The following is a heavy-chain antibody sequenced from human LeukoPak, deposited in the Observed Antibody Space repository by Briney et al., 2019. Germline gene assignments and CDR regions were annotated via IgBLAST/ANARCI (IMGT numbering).Heavy chain of an antibody. V-gene: IGHV4-59*01. CDR2: IYYSGST. Sequence: SETLSLTCTVSGGSISSYYWSWIRQPPGKGLEWIGYIYYSGSTNYNPSLKSRVTISVDTSKNQFSLKLSSVTAADTAVYYCASTPYYYDSSGSSQIYCFDYWGQGTLVTVSS. J-gene: IGHJ4*02. D-gene: IGHD3-22*01. CDR1: GGSISSYY. CDR3: ASTPYYYDSSGSSQIYCFDY.